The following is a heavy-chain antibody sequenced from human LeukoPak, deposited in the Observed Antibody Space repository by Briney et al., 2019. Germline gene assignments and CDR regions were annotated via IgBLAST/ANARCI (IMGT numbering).Heavy chain of an antibody. Sequence: SETLSLTRTVSGGSISSYYWSWIRQPPGKGLEWIGSIYHSGSTYYNPSLKSRVTISVDTSKNQFSLKLSSVTAADTAVYYCARGEGGSYYDNWFDPWGQGTLVTVSS. CDR3: ARGEGGSYYDNWFDP. D-gene: IGHD1-26*01. J-gene: IGHJ5*02. CDR2: IYHSGST. CDR1: GGSISSYY. V-gene: IGHV4-38-2*02.